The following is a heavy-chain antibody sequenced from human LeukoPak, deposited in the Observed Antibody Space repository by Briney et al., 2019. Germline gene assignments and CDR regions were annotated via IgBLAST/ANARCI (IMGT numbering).Heavy chain of an antibody. D-gene: IGHD1-26*01. V-gene: IGHV1-18*01. CDR2: IISYNGDT. CDR1: GYTFTNYG. CDR3: ARVADAGRYWYFDL. J-gene: IGHJ2*01. Sequence: ASVKVSCKASGYTFTNYGFSWVRQAPGQGLEWMGWIISYNGDTNYAQNLQGRVTMTTDTSTSTAYMELRSLRSDDTAAYYCARVADAGRYWYFDLWGRGTLLTVSS.